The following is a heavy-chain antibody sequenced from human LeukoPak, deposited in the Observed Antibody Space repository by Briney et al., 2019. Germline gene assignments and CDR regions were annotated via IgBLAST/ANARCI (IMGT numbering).Heavy chain of an antibody. CDR2: IWYDGSNK. Sequence: GGSLRLSCAASGFTFSSYGMHWVRQAPGKGLEWVAVIWYDGSNKYYADSVKGRFTISRDNSKNTLYLQMNSLRAEDTAVYYCARERRDVYMTAFDYWGQGTLVTVSS. J-gene: IGHJ4*02. D-gene: IGHD5-24*01. V-gene: IGHV3-33*01. CDR1: GFTFSSYG. CDR3: ARERRDVYMTAFDY.